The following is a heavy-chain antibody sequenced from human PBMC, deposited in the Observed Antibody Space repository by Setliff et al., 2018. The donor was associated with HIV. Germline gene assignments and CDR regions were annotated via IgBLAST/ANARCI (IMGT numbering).Heavy chain of an antibody. CDR1: GDSISIYY. Sequence: KASETLSLTCTVSGDSISIYYWSWIRQPPGKGLEWIGYIYYTGITTYNPSLKSRVTISVDTSKTQFSLKLSSVTAADTAVYYCARSGGSGNYGGWFDPWGQGTRVTVSS. V-gene: IGHV4-59*01. CDR3: ARSGGSGNYGGWFDP. CDR2: IYYTGIT. J-gene: IGHJ5*02. D-gene: IGHD3-10*01.